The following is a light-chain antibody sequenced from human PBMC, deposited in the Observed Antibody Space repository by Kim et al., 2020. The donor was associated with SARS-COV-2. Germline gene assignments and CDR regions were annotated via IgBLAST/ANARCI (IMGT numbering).Light chain of an antibody. CDR1: SSDVGAYNL. CDR3: TSYTRSDTWV. CDR2: DVS. J-gene: IGLJ3*02. Sequence: GQSVTISCTGTSSDVGAYNLVSWYKQHPGKAPKFMIHDVSQRPSGVSNRFSGSKSGNTASLTISGLQAEDEADYYCTSYTRSDTWVFGVGTKLTVL. V-gene: IGLV2-14*03.